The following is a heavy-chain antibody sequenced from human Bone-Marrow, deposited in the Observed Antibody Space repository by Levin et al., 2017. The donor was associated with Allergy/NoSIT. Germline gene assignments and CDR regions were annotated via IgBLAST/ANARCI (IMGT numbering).Heavy chain of an antibody. D-gene: IGHD5-12*01. J-gene: IGHJ6*02. CDR2: IYDSSGST. Sequence: SETLSLTCTVSGGSISSYHWSWIRQPPGKGLEWIRYIYDSSGSTNYNPSLKSRVTISVDTSKNQFSLKLSSVTAADTAVYYCARDRAIVTTNAIYYYGMDVWGQGTTVTVSS. CDR1: GGSISSYH. V-gene: IGHV4-59*01. CDR3: ARDRAIVTTNAIYYYGMDV.